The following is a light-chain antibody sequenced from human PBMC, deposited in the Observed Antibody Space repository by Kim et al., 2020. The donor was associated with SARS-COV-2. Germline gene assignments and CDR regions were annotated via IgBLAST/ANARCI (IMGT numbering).Light chain of an antibody. CDR1: QSISSW. V-gene: IGKV1-5*03. CDR2: KAS. J-gene: IGKJ1*01. CDR3: QQYYNYPWT. Sequence: DIQMTQSPSTLCASVGDRVTITCRASQSISSWLAWYQQKPGKAPKLLIYKASSLESGVPSGFSGSGSGTEFTLTINNLQPDDFATYYCQQYYNYPWTFGQGTKVDIK.